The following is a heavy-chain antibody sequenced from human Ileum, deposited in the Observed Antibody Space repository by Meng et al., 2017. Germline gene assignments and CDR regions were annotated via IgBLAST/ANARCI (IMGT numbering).Heavy chain of an antibody. CDR1: GGSISSSNW. CDR2: IYHSGSP. CDR3: ARVVGGPASMSGWFDP. D-gene: IGHD2-2*01. J-gene: IGHJ5*01. Sequence: QVQPQEQGPGLVKPSGTLSLTCAVPGGSISSSNWWTWARQAPGKGLEWIGEIYHSGSPNYNPSLKSRVTISVDKSQNQFSLQLNSVTAADTAVYYCARVVGGPASMSGWFDPWGQGTLVTVSS. V-gene: IGHV4-4*02.